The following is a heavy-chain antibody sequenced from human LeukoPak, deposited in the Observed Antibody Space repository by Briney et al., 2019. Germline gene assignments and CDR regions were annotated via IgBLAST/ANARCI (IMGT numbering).Heavy chain of an antibody. CDR2: IYFSGNT. D-gene: IGHD5-24*01. Sequence: SETLSLTCTVSGGSINSYYWSWIRQPPGKGLEWIGYIYFSGNTYYNPSLKSRVTISVDTSKNQFSLQLSSVTAADTAVYYCARAAGYNYGGYFDFWGQGTLVTVSS. V-gene: IGHV4-59*01. CDR3: ARAAGYNYGGYFDF. J-gene: IGHJ4*02. CDR1: GGSINSYY.